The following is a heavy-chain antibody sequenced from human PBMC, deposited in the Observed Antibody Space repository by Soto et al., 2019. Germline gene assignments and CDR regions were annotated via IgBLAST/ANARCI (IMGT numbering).Heavy chain of an antibody. Sequence: GGSLRLSCTASGFTFGDYAMSWFRQAPGKGLEWVGFIRSKAYGGTTEYAASVKGRFTISRDDSKSIAYLQMNSLKTEDTAVYYCTRGYYGSGSYRSFDYWGQGTLVTVSS. CDR1: GFTFGDYA. V-gene: IGHV3-49*03. D-gene: IGHD3-10*01. J-gene: IGHJ4*02. CDR2: IRSKAYGGTT. CDR3: TRGYYGSGSYRSFDY.